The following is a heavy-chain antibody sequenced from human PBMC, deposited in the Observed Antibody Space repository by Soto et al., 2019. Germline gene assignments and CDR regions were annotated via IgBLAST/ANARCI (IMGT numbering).Heavy chain of an antibody. CDR3: ATGWGDLHS. Sequence: EVQLVESGGGLVKPGESLRLSCAASGFTFSNAWMNWVRQAPGKGLEWVGRIKSKTDGGTTDYATPVKDRFTISRDDTKTTLYLQMNSLYTGDTAVYYCATGWGDLHSWGQGTLVTVSS. V-gene: IGHV3-15*07. J-gene: IGHJ4*02. D-gene: IGHD3-16*01. CDR2: IKSKTDGGTT. CDR1: GFTFSNAW.